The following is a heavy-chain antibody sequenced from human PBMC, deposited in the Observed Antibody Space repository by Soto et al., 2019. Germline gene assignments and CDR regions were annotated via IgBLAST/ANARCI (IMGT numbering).Heavy chain of an antibody. CDR2: ISAYNGNT. V-gene: IGHV1-18*01. CDR1: GYTFTSYG. Sequence: QVQLVQSGAEVKKPGASVKVSCKASGYTFTSYGISWVRQAPGQGLEWMGWISAYNGNTNYAQKLQGRVTMTTDTSTSTAYMELRSLRSDDTAVYYCARDTGKGYCSGGSCFVHPNFDYWGQGTLVTVSS. D-gene: IGHD2-15*01. CDR3: ARDTGKGYCSGGSCFVHPNFDY. J-gene: IGHJ4*02.